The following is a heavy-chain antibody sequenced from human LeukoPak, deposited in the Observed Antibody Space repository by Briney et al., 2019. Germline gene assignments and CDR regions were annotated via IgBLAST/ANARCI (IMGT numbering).Heavy chain of an antibody. V-gene: IGHV1-46*01. CDR2: INPSGGST. J-gene: IGHJ4*02. D-gene: IGHD3-9*01. CDR1: GDTFTSYY. CDR3: ARDRDTYYDILTGYSSYYFDY. Sequence: ASVKVSCKASGDTFTSYYMHWVRQAPGQGLEWMGIINPSGGSTSYAQKFHGRVTMTRDTSTSTEYMELSSLRSGDTAVYYCARDRDTYYDILTGYSSYYFDYWGQGTLVTVSS.